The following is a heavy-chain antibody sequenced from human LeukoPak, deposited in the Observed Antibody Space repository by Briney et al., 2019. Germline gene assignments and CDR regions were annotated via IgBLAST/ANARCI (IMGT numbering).Heavy chain of an antibody. CDR2: ISHDGSNK. J-gene: IGHJ4*02. D-gene: IGHD6-13*01. Sequence: SGGSLRLSCAAYGFTFSSSAIHWDRQAPGKGLEWVALISHDGSNKYYTDSVKGRFTISRDNSKNTLYLQMNSLRTEDTAVYYCARARFRDLPAAGPFDYWGQGTLVTVSS. CDR3: ARARFRDLPAAGPFDY. V-gene: IGHV3-30*04. CDR1: GFTFSSSA.